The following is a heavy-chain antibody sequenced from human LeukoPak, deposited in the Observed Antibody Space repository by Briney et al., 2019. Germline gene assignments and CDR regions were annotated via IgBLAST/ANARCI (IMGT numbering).Heavy chain of an antibody. CDR3: ARDKIVGATHLDY. J-gene: IGHJ4*02. V-gene: IGHV3-7*01. CDR1: GFTFSSYW. Sequence: GGSLRLSCAASGFTFSSYWMSWVRQAPGKGLEWVANIKQDGSEKYYVDSVKGRFTISRDSAKNSLYLQMNSLRAEDTAVYYCARDKIVGATHLDYWGQGTPVTVSS. CDR2: IKQDGSEK. D-gene: IGHD1-26*01.